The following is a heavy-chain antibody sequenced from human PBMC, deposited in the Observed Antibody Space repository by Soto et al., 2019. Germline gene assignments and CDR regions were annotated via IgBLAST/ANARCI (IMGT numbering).Heavy chain of an antibody. CDR3: ARDHPHYGGDTGPYFDY. D-gene: IGHD2-21*02. Sequence: QVQLQESGPGLVKPSQTLSLTCTVSGGSISSGGYYWRWIRQHPGKGLEWIGYIYYSGSTYYNPSLKRRVTISVDTSKNQFSLKLSSVPAADAAVYYCARDHPHYGGDTGPYFDYWGQGTLVTVSS. J-gene: IGHJ4*02. V-gene: IGHV4-31*03. CDR2: IYYSGST. CDR1: GGSISSGGYY.